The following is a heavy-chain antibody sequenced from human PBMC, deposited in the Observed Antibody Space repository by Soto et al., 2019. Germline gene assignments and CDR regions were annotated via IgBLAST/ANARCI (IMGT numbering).Heavy chain of an antibody. CDR1: GGSISSYY. CDR3: ARHETGDLFDY. CDR2: IYYSGST. Sequence: SETLSLTCTVSGGSISSYYWSWIRQPPGKGLEWIGYIYYSGSTNYNPSLKSRVTISVDTSKNQFSLKLSSVTAADTAVYYCARHETGDLFDYWGQGTLVTVSS. J-gene: IGHJ4*02. D-gene: IGHD7-27*01. V-gene: IGHV4-59*08.